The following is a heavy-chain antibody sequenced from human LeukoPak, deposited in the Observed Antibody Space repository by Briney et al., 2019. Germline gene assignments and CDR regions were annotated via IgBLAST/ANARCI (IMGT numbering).Heavy chain of an antibody. CDR3: ARESRWISGAFDI. V-gene: IGHV1-3*01. D-gene: IGHD6-13*01. CDR1: GYVFSSYA. J-gene: IGHJ3*02. CDR2: INAGNGDA. Sequence: ASVKVSCKASGYVFSSYAMHWVRQAPGQRPEWMGWINAGNGDAKYSQKFQGRVTITRDTSTSTAYMELRSLRSDDTAVYYCARESRWISGAFDIWGQGTMVTVSS.